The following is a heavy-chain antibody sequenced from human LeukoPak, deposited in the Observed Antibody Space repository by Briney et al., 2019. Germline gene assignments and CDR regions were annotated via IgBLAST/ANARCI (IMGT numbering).Heavy chain of an antibody. J-gene: IGHJ4*02. V-gene: IGHV3-30*02. CDR1: GFTFSSYG. Sequence: PGGSLRLSCAASGFTFSSYGMHWVRQAPGKGLEWVAFIRYDGSNKYYADSVKGRFTISRDNSKNTLYLQMNSLRAEDTAVYYCAEDYSSGYYYHFDYWGQGTLVTVSS. CDR2: IRYDGSNK. CDR3: AEDYSSGYYYHFDY. D-gene: IGHD3-22*01.